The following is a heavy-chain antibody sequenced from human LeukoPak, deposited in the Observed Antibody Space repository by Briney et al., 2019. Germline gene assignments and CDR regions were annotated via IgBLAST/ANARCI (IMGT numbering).Heavy chain of an antibody. Sequence: ASVTVSCKSSGNTFTRSYIQWVRQARGQGLGWMGIITPRGDSTTYAQNFQGRIRMTRDTSTSTIFMELSSLKSEDTAVYYCAKVDIMGANRLDHWGQGTQVTVFS. J-gene: IGHJ4*02. CDR2: ITPRGDST. CDR1: GNTFTRSY. CDR3: AKVDIMGANRLDH. D-gene: IGHD1-26*01. V-gene: IGHV1-46*01.